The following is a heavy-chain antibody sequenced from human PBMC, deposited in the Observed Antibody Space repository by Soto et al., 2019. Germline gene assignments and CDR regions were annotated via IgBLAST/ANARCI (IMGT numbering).Heavy chain of an antibody. CDR3: AREGGGYRFDY. CDR1: GTSFGTYY. CDR2: IFYSGHL. Sequence: SETLSLTCAVSGTSFGTYYGRWIRQPPGKGLEWIGYIFYSGHLKYNPSLKSRLTISVDPPKNQISLRLTSVTAADTAVYYCAREGGGYRFDYWGQGALVTVS. V-gene: IGHV4-59*01. D-gene: IGHD1-26*01. J-gene: IGHJ4*02.